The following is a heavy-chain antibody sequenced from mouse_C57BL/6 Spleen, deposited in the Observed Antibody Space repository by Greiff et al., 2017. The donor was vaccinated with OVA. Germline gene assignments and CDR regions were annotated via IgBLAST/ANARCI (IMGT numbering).Heavy chain of an antibody. CDR1: GYTFTSYW. CDR3: SKASDWAWFAY. D-gene: IGHD2-13*01. Sequence: QVQLQQPGAELVKPGASVKLSCKASGYTFTSYWMHWVKQRPGRGLEWIGGIDPNNGGTRYNQKFKSKATLTVDKPSSTAYMQLSSLTSEDSAVYYCSKASDWAWFAYWGQGTLVTVSA. V-gene: IGHV1-72*01. J-gene: IGHJ3*01. CDR2: IDPNNGGT.